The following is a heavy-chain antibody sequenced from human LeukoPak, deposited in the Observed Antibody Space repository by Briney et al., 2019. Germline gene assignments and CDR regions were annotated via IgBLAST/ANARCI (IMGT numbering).Heavy chain of an antibody. J-gene: IGHJ4*02. V-gene: IGHV4-61*02. CDR2: IYTSGST. CDR3: ARDRLIGYCSSTSCQTSGFDY. D-gene: IGHD2-2*01. Sequence: PSETLSLTCTVSGGPISSGSHYWSWIRQPAGKGLEWIGRIYTSGSTSYNPSLKSRVTISDDTSKNQFSLKLSSVTAADTAVYYCARDRLIGYCSSTSCQTSGFDYWGQGTLVTVSS. CDR1: GGPISSGSHY.